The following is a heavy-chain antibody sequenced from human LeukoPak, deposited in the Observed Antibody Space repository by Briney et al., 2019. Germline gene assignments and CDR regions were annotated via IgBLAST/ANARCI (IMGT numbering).Heavy chain of an antibody. J-gene: IGHJ4*02. CDR3: ARTIVRAFEYFDY. CDR2: IKQDGSEK. CDR1: GFTFSDYW. Sequence: GGSLRLSCAASGFTFSDYWVSWVRQAPGKGLEWVANIKQDGSEKYYVDSVKGRFTISRDNAKNSLYLQMNSLRAEDTAVYYCARTIVRAFEYFDYWGQGSLVTVSS. V-gene: IGHV3-7*01. D-gene: IGHD1-26*01.